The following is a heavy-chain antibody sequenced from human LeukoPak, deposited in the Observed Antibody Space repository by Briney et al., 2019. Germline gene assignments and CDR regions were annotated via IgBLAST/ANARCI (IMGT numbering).Heavy chain of an antibody. CDR2: ISYDGSNK. D-gene: IGHD3-22*01. CDR1: GFTFSSYG. CDR3: AKDEAFLGVVVSERYFQH. V-gene: IGHV3-30*18. J-gene: IGHJ1*01. Sequence: GGSLRLSCAASGFTFSSYGMHWVRQAPGKGLEWVAVISYDGSNKYYADSVKGRFTISRDNSKNTLYLQMNSLRAEDTAVYYCAKDEAFLGVVVSERYFQHWGQGTLVTVSS.